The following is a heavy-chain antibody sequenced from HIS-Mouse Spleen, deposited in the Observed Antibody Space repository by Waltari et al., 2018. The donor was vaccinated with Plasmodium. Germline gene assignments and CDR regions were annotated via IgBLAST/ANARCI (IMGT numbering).Heavy chain of an antibody. V-gene: IGHV1-2*02. CDR3: ARVLGYKAAAGTFVEYFQH. J-gene: IGHJ1*01. D-gene: IGHD6-13*01. CDR2: VNPTSGGT. CDR1: GYTFTGYY. Sequence: QVQLVQSGAEVKKPGASVKVSCKASGYTFTGYYMHWVRQAPGQGLEWMGLVNPTSGGTNEAQKVQGRVTMTRDTSISTAYMELSRLRSDDTAVYYCARVLGYKAAAGTFVEYFQHWGQGTLVTVSS.